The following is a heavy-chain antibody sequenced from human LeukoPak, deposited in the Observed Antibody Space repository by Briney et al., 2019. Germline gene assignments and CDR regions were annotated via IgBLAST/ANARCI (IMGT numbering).Heavy chain of an antibody. CDR2: INSNGDST. CDR3: AKDRLFGSGLNGPHYYYGMDV. J-gene: IGHJ6*02. Sequence: GGSLRLSCSASGFTFSSHVIYWVRQAPEKGLEYVSAINSNGDSTYYADSVKGRFTISRDNSKNTLFLQMSSLRAEDTAVYYCAKDRLFGSGLNGPHYYYGMDVWGQGTTVTVSS. D-gene: IGHD1-26*01. CDR1: GFTFSSHV. V-gene: IGHV3-64D*09.